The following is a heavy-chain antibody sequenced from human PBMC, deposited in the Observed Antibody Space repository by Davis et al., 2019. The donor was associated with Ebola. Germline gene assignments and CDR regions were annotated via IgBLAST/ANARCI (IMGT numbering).Heavy chain of an antibody. CDR1: GFTFSSYG. CDR2: IWYDGSNK. D-gene: IGHD1-14*01. J-gene: IGHJ5*02. Sequence: PGGSLRLSCAASGFTFSSYGMHWVRQAPGKGLEWVAVIWYDGSNKYYADSVKGRFTISRDESKNTLYLQMNSLRAEDTAVYYCARDGATLAGSGWFDPWGQGTLVTVSS. CDR3: ARDGATLAGSGWFDP. V-gene: IGHV3-33*01.